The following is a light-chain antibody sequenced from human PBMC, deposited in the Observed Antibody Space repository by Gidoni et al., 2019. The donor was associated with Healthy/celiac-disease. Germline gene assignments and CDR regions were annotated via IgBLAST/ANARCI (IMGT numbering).Light chain of an antibody. CDR1: QSISSY. CDR2: AAS. J-gene: IGKJ2*01. CDR3: QQSYSTPYT. V-gene: IGKV1-39*01. Sequence: DIQMPQSPSSLSASVGDSVTITCRASQSISSYFNWYQQKPGKAPKLLIYAASSLQSGVPSRFSGSGSGTDFTLTISSLQPEDFATYYCQQSYSTPYTFGQGTKLEIK.